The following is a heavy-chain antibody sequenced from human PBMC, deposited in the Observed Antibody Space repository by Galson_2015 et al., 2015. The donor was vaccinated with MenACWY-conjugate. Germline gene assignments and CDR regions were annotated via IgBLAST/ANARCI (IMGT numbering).Heavy chain of an antibody. J-gene: IGHJ5*02. D-gene: IGHD3-16*01. V-gene: IGHV4-30-2*01. CDR2: IYHTGRA. Sequence: TLSLTCVVTGVPFNSGGYTWSWIRQPPGKGLEWIGSIYHTGRAFYTPSLKTRVTMSVARSKNQISLNLTSVTAADTAVYYCATCVGDPLGPWFDPWGQGKLVTVSS. CDR1: GVPFNSGGYT. CDR3: ATCVGDPLGPWFDP.